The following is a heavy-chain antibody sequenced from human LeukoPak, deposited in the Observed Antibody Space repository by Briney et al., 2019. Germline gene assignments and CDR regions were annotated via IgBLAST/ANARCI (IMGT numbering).Heavy chain of an antibody. J-gene: IGHJ4*02. Sequence: PGGSLRLSCAASGFTFSSYAMSWVRQAPGKGLQWVSTISNSDGNTYYADSVKGRFTISRDNTKNSLYLQMNSLRAEGTALYYCAKDAEGFRLISYSFDNWGQGTLVTVSS. D-gene: IGHD2-8*01. CDR1: GFTFSSYA. CDR2: ISNSDGNT. CDR3: AKDAEGFRLISYSFDN. V-gene: IGHV3-23*01.